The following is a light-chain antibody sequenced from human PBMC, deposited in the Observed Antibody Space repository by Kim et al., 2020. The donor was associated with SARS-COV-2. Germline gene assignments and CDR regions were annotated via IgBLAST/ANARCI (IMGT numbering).Light chain of an antibody. V-gene: IGKV2-30*02. J-gene: IGKJ2*03. CDR3: MQGAYWYS. Sequence: VMTQSPDSLPVTLGQPASISCRSSQSLVHTDGRTYLSWFQQRPGQSPRRLIYQVYNPDSGVPDRFSGSGSGTDFTLKISRVEAEDVAVYYCMQGAYWYSFGQGTKLEI. CDR2: QVY. CDR1: QSLVHTDGRTY.